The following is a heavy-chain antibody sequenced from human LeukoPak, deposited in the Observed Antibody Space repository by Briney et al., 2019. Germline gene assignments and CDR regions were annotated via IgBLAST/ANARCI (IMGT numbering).Heavy chain of an antibody. D-gene: IGHD5-12*01. J-gene: IGHJ5*02. Sequence: SVTVSCTASGGTFSSYAISWVRQAPGQGLEWMGGIIPIFGTANYAQKFQGRVTITADESTSTAYMELSSLRSEDTAVYYCASTPARGIVAITTYWFDPWGQGTLVTVSS. CDR3: ASTPARGIVAITTYWFDP. CDR2: IIPIFGTA. CDR1: GGTFSSYA. V-gene: IGHV1-69*13.